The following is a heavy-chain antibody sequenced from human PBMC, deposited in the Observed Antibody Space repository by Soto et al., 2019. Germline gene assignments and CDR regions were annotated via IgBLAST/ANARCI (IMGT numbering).Heavy chain of an antibody. CDR2: IIPIFGIA. CDR3: ARKSGNYDILTGNWFDP. J-gene: IGHJ5*02. V-gene: IGHV1-69*10. CDR1: GGTFSSYA. Sequence: ASVKVSCKASGGTFSSYAISWVRQAPGQGLEWMGGIIPIFGIANYAQKFQGRVTITADKSTSTAYMELSSLRSEDTAGYYCARKSGNYDILTGNWFDPWGQGTLVTVSS. D-gene: IGHD3-9*01.